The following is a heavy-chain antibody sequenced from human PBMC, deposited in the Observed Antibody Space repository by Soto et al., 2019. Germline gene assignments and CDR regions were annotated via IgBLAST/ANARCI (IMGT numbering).Heavy chain of an antibody. V-gene: IGHV1-2*04. D-gene: IGHD6-6*01. J-gene: IGHJ6*02. CDR1: GYTFTGYY. CDR2: INPNSGDT. CDR3: ARDSSYSSSSGYYYYGMDV. Sequence: QVQLVQSGAEVKKPGASVKVSCKASGYTFTGYYMHWVRQAPGQGLEWMGWINPNSGDTNYAQKFQGWVTMTRDTSISTAYMELSRLRSDDTAVYYCARDSSYSSSSGYYYYGMDVWGQGTTVTVSS.